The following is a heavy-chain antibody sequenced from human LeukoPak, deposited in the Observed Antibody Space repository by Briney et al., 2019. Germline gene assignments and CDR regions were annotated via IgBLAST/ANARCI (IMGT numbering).Heavy chain of an antibody. D-gene: IGHD4-17*01. V-gene: IGHV1-2*04. CDR3: ARDRDGGYGAHDDAFDI. J-gene: IGHJ3*02. Sequence: ASVKVSCKASGYTLTGYYMHWVRQAPGQGLEWMGWINPNSGGTNYAQKFQDWVTMTRDTSISTAYMELSRLRSDDTAVYYCARDRDGGYGAHDDAFDIWGQGTMVTVSS. CDR1: GYTLTGYY. CDR2: INPNSGGT.